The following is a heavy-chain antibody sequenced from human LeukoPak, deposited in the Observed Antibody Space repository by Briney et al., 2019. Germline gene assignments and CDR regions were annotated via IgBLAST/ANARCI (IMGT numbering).Heavy chain of an antibody. D-gene: IGHD3-9*01. CDR2: IYTSGST. Sequence: PSETLSLTCTLSSGSISSYYWSWIRQPAGKGLEWIGRIYTSGSTNYNPSLKSRVTISVDTSKNQFSLKLSSVTAADTAVYYCAREPHHDILTGKPSDAFDIWGQGTMVTVSS. CDR1: SGSISSYY. J-gene: IGHJ3*02. V-gene: IGHV4-4*07. CDR3: AREPHHDILTGKPSDAFDI.